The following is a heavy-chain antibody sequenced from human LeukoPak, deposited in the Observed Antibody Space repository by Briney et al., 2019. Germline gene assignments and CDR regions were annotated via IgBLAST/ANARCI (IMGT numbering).Heavy chain of an antibody. Sequence: PGGSLTLLCAASGFTYSGYDASWIRQAPGKGLEWVSTVSARGDSASYADSVKGRFTVSRDNSKNTVYLQMNSLRADDTAVYYCAASPIYNGRICYRFHYLGQGTMVSVSS. J-gene: IGHJ4*02. CDR3: AASPIYNGRICYRFHY. CDR1: GFTYSGYD. D-gene: IGHD2-8*01. V-gene: IGHV3-23*01. CDR2: VSARGDSA.